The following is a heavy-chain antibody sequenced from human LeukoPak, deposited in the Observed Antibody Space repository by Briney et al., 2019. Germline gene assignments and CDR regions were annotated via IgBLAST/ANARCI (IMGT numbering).Heavy chain of an antibody. CDR2: IYYSGST. J-gene: IGHJ6*03. CDR3: ARAINYYDSSGYPYYYYYYYMDV. V-gene: IGHV4-59*01. D-gene: IGHD3-22*01. Sequence: PSETLSLTCAVYGGSFSGYYWSWIRQPPGKGLEWIGYIYYSGSTNYNPSLKSRVTISVDTSKNQFSLKLSSVTAADTALYYCARAINYYDSSGYPYYYYYYYMDVWGKGTTVTVSS. CDR1: GGSFSGYY.